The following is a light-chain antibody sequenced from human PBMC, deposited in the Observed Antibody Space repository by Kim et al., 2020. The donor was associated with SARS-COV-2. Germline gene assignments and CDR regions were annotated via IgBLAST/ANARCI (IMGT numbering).Light chain of an antibody. J-gene: IGKJ4*01. CDR3: QQYNSYPP. Sequence: SASGGDRVTITWRASQSVSRWLAWYQQKPRKAPNLLIYNVSSLETGVPSRFSGRGSGTEFTLTISSLQPDDFATYYCQQYNSYPPFGGGTKVDIK. CDR1: QSVSRW. V-gene: IGKV1-5*01. CDR2: NVS.